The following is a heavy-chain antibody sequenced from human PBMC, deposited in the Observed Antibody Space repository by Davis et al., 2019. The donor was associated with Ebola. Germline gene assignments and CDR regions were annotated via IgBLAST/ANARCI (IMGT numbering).Heavy chain of an antibody. D-gene: IGHD2-8*02. Sequence: AASVKVSCKASGYTFTSYDINWVRQATGQGLEWMGWMNPNSGNTGYAQKFQGRVTMTTDTSTSTAYMELRSLRSDDTAVYYCARDYWATEGAFDVWGQGTLVTVSS. CDR1: GYTFTSYD. J-gene: IGHJ3*01. CDR3: ARDYWATEGAFDV. V-gene: IGHV1-8*01. CDR2: MNPNSGNT.